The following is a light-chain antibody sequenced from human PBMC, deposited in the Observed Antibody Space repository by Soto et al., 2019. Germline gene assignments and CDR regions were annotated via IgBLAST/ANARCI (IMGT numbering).Light chain of an antibody. CDR3: QHRSNWPPT. J-gene: IGKJ1*01. Sequence: TLSLSPGERATLSCRASQSVDSYLAWYQQKVGQAPRLLIYDASNRATGIPARFSGSGSGTDFTLTISRLEPEDFAVYYCQHRSNWPPTFGQATKVDIK. CDR2: DAS. CDR1: QSVDSY. V-gene: IGKV3-11*01.